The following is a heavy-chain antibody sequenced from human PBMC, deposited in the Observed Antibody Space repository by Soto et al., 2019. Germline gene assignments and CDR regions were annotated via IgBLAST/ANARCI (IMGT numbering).Heavy chain of an antibody. Sequence: EVQLVESGGGLVQPGGSLRLSCAASGFTFSSYWMSWVRQAPGKGLEWVANIKQDGSEKYYVDSVKGRFTISRDNAKNSLYLQMNSLRAEDTAVYYCARDLTVTPVLLYYFDYWGQGTLVTVSP. CDR3: ARDLTVTPVLLYYFDY. CDR2: IKQDGSEK. CDR1: GFTFSSYW. J-gene: IGHJ4*02. D-gene: IGHD4-17*01. V-gene: IGHV3-7*01.